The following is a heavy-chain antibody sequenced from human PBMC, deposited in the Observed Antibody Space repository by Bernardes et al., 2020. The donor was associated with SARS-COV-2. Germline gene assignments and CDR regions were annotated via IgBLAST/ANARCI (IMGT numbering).Heavy chain of an antibody. CDR1: GFTFSSYW. D-gene: IGHD3-10*01. J-gene: IGHJ4*02. Sequence: GGSLRLSCAASGFTFSSYWMHWVRQAPGKGLVWVSRIKNDGTYTDGADSVRGRFTISRDNAKDTLYLQMDSLRDEDTAVYFCVRDRDRMFDYWGQGTVVTVSS. V-gene: IGHV3-74*01. CDR2: IKNDGTYT. CDR3: VRDRDRMFDY.